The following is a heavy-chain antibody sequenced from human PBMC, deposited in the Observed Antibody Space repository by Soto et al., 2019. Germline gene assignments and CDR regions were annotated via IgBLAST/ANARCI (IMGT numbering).Heavy chain of an antibody. CDR1: GFTFSNYG. D-gene: IGHD6-6*01. CDR2: ISYNGSRN. Sequence: GGSLRLSCAVSGFTFSNYGMHWVRQAPGKGLEWVAVISYNGSRNSYADAVKGRFTISRDNSKNTLYLQMNSLRGEDTAVYYCAAEYSSSSELGYWGQGT. J-gene: IGHJ4*02. V-gene: IGHV3-30*03. CDR3: AAEYSSSSELGY.